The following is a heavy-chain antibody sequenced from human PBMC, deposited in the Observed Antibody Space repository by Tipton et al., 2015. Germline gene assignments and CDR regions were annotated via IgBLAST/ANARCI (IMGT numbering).Heavy chain of an antibody. CDR1: GGSVSSGSYY. Sequence: TLSLTCTVSGGSVSSGSYYWSWIRQPPGRGLEWIGYIYYSGSTNYNPSLKSRVTISRDTSKNQFSLKLSSVTEADTAVYYCARETGSTNYYSHWFFDLWGRGALVTVSS. CDR3: ARETGSTNYYSHWFFDL. D-gene: IGHD2/OR15-2a*01. J-gene: IGHJ2*01. V-gene: IGHV4-61*01. CDR2: IYYSGST.